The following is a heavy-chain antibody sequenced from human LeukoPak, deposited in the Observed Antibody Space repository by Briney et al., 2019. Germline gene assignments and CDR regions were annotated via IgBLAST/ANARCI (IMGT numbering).Heavy chain of an antibody. J-gene: IGHJ4*02. V-gene: IGHV4-39*01. CDR3: ARHENIVVVVAATGFDN. CDR1: GGSISSSSHF. D-gene: IGHD2-15*01. Sequence: SETLSLTCTVSGGSISSSSHFWSWIRQPPGKGLEWIGSLYYSGNTYYNSSLKSRVTISVDTSKNQFSLKLSSVTAADTAVYYCARHENIVVVVAATGFDNWGQGTLVTVSS. CDR2: LYYSGNT.